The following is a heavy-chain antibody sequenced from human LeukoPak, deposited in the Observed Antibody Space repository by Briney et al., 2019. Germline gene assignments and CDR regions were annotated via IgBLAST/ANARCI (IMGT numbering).Heavy chain of an antibody. V-gene: IGHV3-30*02. CDR2: IRYDGSNK. Sequence: GGSLRLSCAASGFTFSSYGMHWVRQAPGKGLEWVAFIRYDGSNKYYADSVEGRFTISRDNSKNTLYLQMNSLRAEDTAVYYCAKDFVVVAASDYWGQGTLVTVSS. CDR1: GFTFSSYG. J-gene: IGHJ4*02. CDR3: AKDFVVVAASDY. D-gene: IGHD2-15*01.